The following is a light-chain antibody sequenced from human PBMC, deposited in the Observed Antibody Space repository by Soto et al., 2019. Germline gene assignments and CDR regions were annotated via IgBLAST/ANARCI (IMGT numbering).Light chain of an antibody. CDR1: QSVSSN. V-gene: IGKV3-15*01. Sequence: EIVMTQSPATLSESPGERATLSCRASQSVSSNLAWYQQKPGQAPRLLIYGASTRATGIPARFSGSGSGTEFTLTISSLQSEDFAVYYCPQYNNWPYTFGQGTKLEIK. CDR3: PQYNNWPYT. CDR2: GAS. J-gene: IGKJ2*01.